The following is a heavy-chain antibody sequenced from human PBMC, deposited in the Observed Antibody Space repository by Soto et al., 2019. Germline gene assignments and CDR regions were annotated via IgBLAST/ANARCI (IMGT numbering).Heavy chain of an antibody. D-gene: IGHD3-10*01. CDR2: IIPIFGTA. Sequence: ASVKVSCTSSGGTFSIYAIICVRQAPGQGLEWMGGIIPIFGTANYAQKFQGRVTITADESTSTAYMELSSLRSEDTAVYYCASWHYYGSGSYYYHADYWGQGTLVTVSS. V-gene: IGHV1-69*13. CDR1: GGTFSIYA. J-gene: IGHJ4*02. CDR3: ASWHYYGSGSYYYHADY.